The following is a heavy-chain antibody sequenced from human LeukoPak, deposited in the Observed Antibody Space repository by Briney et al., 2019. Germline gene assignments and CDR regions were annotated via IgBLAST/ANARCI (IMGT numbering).Heavy chain of an antibody. D-gene: IGHD1-26*01. CDR2: INHSGST. CDR1: GGSFSGYY. V-gene: IGHV4-34*01. J-gene: IGHJ6*02. Sequence: SETLSLTCAVYGGSFSGYYWSWIRQPPGKGLEWIGEINHSGSTNYNPSLKSRVTISVDTSKNQFSLKLSSVTAADTAAYYCARVRRTAVSRYSGYYYYYGMDVWGQGTTVTVSS. CDR3: ARVRRTAVSRYSGYYYYYGMDV.